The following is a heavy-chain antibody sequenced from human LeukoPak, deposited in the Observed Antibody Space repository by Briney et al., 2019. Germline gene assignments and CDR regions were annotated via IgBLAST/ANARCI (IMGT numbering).Heavy chain of an antibody. CDR2: IYYSGST. V-gene: IGHV4-59*08. J-gene: IGHJ4*02. CDR1: GGSISSYY. CDR3: ARLAGTYYYDSSGYSPIIYFDY. Sequence: SSETLSLTCTVSGGSISSYYWSWIRQPPGKGLEWIGYIYYSGSTNYNPSLKSRVTISVDASKNQFSLKLSSVTAADTAVYYCARLAGTYYYDSSGYSPIIYFDYWGQGTLVTVSS. D-gene: IGHD3-22*01.